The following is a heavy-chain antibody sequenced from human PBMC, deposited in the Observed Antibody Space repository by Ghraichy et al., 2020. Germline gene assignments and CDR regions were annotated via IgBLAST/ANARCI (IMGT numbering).Heavy chain of an antibody. CDR2: ISGGSGEK. V-gene: IGHV3-23*01. CDR1: GFTFGAYA. Sequence: ESLNISCAASGFTFGAYAMTWVRQAPGKGLEWVSSISGGSGEKIYADSVEGRFTVSRDNSKNTLYLQMNTLRADDTAIYHCARGGQWLASRHLYYFDYWGQGTLVTVSS. CDR3: ARGGQWLASRHLYYFDY. D-gene: IGHD6-19*01. J-gene: IGHJ4*02.